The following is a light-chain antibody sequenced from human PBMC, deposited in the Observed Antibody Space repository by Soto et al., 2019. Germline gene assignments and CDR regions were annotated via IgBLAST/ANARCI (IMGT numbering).Light chain of an antibody. V-gene: IGKV3-15*01. CDR1: QSVSNN. Sequence: IVMTQSPATLSVSPGGRASLSCRASQSVSNNLAWYQQKPGQAPRLLIYGASTRAAGIPGRFRGSGSGTEFTLIISSMQSADFAVYYCQQYHHAGSTFGQGTKVEI. CDR2: GAS. CDR3: QQYHHAGST. J-gene: IGKJ1*01.